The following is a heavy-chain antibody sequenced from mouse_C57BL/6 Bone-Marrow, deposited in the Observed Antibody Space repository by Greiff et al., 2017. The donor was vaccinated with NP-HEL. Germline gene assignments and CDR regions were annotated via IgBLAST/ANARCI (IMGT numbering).Heavy chain of an antibody. V-gene: IGHV14-4*01. CDR2: IDPENGDT. CDR3: TTRHFYDYDRYFDV. CDR1: GFNIKDDY. J-gene: IGHJ1*03. D-gene: IGHD2-4*01. Sequence: DVKLQESGAELVRPGASVKLSCTASGFNIKDDYMHWVKQRPEQGLEWIGWIDPENGDTEYASKFQGKATITADTSSNTAYLQLSSLTSEDTAVYYCTTRHFYDYDRYFDVWGTGTTVTVSS.